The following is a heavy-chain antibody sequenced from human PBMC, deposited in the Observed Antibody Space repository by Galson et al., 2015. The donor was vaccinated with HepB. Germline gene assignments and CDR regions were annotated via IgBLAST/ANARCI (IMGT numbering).Heavy chain of an antibody. CDR1: GFTFSSYG. D-gene: IGHD6-13*01. CDR2: ISYDGSNK. CDR3: AKDRRTIIAAAGIIDY. J-gene: IGHJ4*02. Sequence: SLRLSCAASGFTFSSYGMHWVRQAPGKGLEWVAVISYDGSNKYYADSVKGRFTISRDNSKNTLYLQMNSLRAEDTAVYYCAKDRRTIIAAAGIIDYWGQGTLVTVSS. V-gene: IGHV3-30*18.